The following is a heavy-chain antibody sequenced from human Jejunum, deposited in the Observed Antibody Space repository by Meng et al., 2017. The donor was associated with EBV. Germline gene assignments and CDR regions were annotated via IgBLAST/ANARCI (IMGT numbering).Heavy chain of an antibody. V-gene: IGHV4-4*02. D-gene: IGHD2-21*01. CDR3: ASIHPSIDS. CDR2: IYHSGST. J-gene: IGHJ4*02. Sequence: HLKESGPGLVQPSGTLSLTCAVSSGSIFSSNWWTWVRQPPGKGLEWIGEIYHSGSTNYNPSLKSRITMSLDKSKNQFSLKLRSVTAADTAVYYCASIHPSIDSWGPGTLVTVSS. CDR1: SGSIFSSNW.